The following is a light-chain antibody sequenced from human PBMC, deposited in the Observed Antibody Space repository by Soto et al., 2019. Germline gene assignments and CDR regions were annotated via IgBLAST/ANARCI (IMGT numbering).Light chain of an antibody. Sequence: EIVMTQSPATLSVSPGERATLSCRASQSVSSNLAWYQQKPCQAPRLLIYGASTRATGIPARFSGSGSVTEFTLTISSLQSEDFAVYYCQQYNYWPFTFGPGTKVDIK. CDR1: QSVSSN. CDR2: GAS. CDR3: QQYNYWPFT. J-gene: IGKJ3*01. V-gene: IGKV3-15*01.